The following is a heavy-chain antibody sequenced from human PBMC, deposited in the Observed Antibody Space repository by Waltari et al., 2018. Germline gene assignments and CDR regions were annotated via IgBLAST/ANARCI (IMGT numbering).Heavy chain of an antibody. D-gene: IGHD3-10*01. V-gene: IGHV1-69*04. CDR2: VVPILGIA. J-gene: IGHJ5*02. CDR1: GGTFSSYA. CDR3: ARDVQGRSLLGFDP. Sequence: QVQLVQSGAEVKKPGSSVKVSCKASGGTFSSYAISWVRQAPGQGLEWMGGVVPILGIANYATKFQGRVTITADDSTSTAYMGLSSLRAEDTAVYYCARDVQGRSLLGFDPWGQGTLVTVSS.